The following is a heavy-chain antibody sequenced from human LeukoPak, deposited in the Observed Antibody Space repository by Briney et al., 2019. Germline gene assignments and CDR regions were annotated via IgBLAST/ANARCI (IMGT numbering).Heavy chain of an antibody. J-gene: IGHJ4*02. Sequence: SETLSLTCSASGASISSDYWSWIRQPPGKGLEWIGNIYSSETTKYNPSLRSRATISGDTSKNQFSLKLSSVTAADTAVYYCAREGGYDYRFDYWGQGTLVTVSS. D-gene: IGHD5-12*01. CDR2: IYSSETT. CDR1: GASISSDY. CDR3: AREGGYDYRFDY. V-gene: IGHV4-4*09.